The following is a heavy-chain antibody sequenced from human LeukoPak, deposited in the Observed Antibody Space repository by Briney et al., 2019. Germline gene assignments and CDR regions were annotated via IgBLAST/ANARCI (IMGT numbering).Heavy chain of an antibody. CDR2: IYSGGST. V-gene: IGHV3-53*01. CDR3: ARDKKLAVAGIRRYGMDV. CDR1: GFTVSSNY. D-gene: IGHD6-19*01. Sequence: PGGSLRLSCAASGFTVSSNYMSWVRQAPGKGLEWVSVIYSGGSTYYADSVKGRFTISRDNSKNTLYLQMNSLRAEDTAVYYCARDKKLAVAGIRRYGMDVWGQGTTVTVSS. J-gene: IGHJ6*02.